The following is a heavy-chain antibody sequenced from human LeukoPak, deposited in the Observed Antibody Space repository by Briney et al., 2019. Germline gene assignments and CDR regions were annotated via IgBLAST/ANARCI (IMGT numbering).Heavy chain of an antibody. CDR3: ARGRGGAAADY. V-gene: IGHV4-59*01. J-gene: IGHJ4*02. D-gene: IGHD6-13*01. CDR2: IYYSGST. CDR1: GGSISSYY. Sequence: SETLSLTCTVSGGSISSYYWSWIRQPPGKGLEWIGYIYYSGSTNYNPSLKSRVTISVDTSKNQFSLKLSSVTAADTAVCYCARGRGGAAADYWGQGTLVTVSS.